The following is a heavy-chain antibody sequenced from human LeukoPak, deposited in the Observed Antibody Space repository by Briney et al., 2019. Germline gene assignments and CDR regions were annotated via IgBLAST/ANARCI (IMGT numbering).Heavy chain of an antibody. Sequence: GGSLRLSCAASGFTFSSYAMSWVRQAPGKGLEWVSAISGSGGSTYYADSVKGRFTISRDNSKNTLYLQMNSLRAEDTAVYYCAKDERYYDILTGYYIDYWGQGTLVTVSS. J-gene: IGHJ4*02. D-gene: IGHD3-9*01. CDR1: GFTFSSYA. V-gene: IGHV3-23*01. CDR3: AKDERYYDILTGYYIDY. CDR2: ISGSGGST.